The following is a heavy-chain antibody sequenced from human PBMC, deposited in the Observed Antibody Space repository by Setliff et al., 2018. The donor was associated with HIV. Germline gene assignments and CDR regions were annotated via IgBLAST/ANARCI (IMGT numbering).Heavy chain of an antibody. Sequence: PGGSLRLSCAASGFTVSTNYMSWVRQAPGKGLEWVSAIVGSGGSTYYADSVKGRFTISRDNAKNSLYLQMNSLRAEDTAVYYCARESMSQNAFDIWGQGTMVTVSS. CDR2: IVGSGGST. CDR1: GFTVSTNY. CDR3: ARESMSQNAFDI. J-gene: IGHJ3*02. V-gene: IGHV3-23*01.